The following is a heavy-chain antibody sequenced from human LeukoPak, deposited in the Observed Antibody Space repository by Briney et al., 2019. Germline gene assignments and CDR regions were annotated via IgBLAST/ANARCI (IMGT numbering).Heavy chain of an antibody. J-gene: IGHJ4*02. Sequence: SETLSLTCAVYGGSFSGYYWGWIRQPPGKGLEWIGEINHSGSTNYNPSHKSRVTISVDTSKNQFSLKLSSATAADTAVYYCARDAFYCSSTSCYGTRLYYCDYWGQGTLVTVSS. CDR1: GGSFSGYY. CDR2: INHSGST. CDR3: ARDAFYCSSTSCYGTRLYYCDY. V-gene: IGHV4-34*01. D-gene: IGHD2-2*01.